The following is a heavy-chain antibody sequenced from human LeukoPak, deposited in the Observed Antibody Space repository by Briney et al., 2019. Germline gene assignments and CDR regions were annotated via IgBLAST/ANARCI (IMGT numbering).Heavy chain of an antibody. CDR3: AKPPPGITGTEYYFDY. V-gene: IGHV3-30*02. J-gene: IGHJ4*02. D-gene: IGHD1-20*01. Sequence: GGSLRLSCAASGFTFSNYGMHWVRQAPGKGLEWVAFIRYDGSNKYYADSVKGRFTISRDNSKNTLYLQMNSLRAEDTAVYYCAKPPPGITGTEYYFDYWGQGTLVTVSS. CDR2: IRYDGSNK. CDR1: GFTFSNYG.